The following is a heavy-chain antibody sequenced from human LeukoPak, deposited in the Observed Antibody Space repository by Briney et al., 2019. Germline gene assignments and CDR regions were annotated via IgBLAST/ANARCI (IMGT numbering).Heavy chain of an antibody. Sequence: SVKVSCKASGGTFSSYAISWVRQAPGQGLEWMGRIIPILGIANYAQKFQGRVTITADKSTSTAYMELSSLRSEDTAVYYCARGAAAGHYYYYGMDAWGQGTTVTVSS. D-gene: IGHD6-13*01. V-gene: IGHV1-69*04. CDR1: GGTFSSYA. J-gene: IGHJ6*02. CDR2: IIPILGIA. CDR3: ARGAAAGHYYYYGMDA.